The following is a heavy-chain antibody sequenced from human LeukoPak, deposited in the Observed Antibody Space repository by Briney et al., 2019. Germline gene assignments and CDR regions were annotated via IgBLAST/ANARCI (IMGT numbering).Heavy chain of an antibody. CDR2: IYYSGST. CDR3: ARLRSATYYFDY. Sequence: SETLPLTCTVSGGSISSGDYYWSWTRQPPGKGLEWIGYIYYSGSTYYNPSLKSRVTISVDTSKNQFSLKLSSVTAADTAVYYCARLRSATYYFDYWGQGTLVTVSS. CDR1: GGSISSGDYY. D-gene: IGHD2-2*01. V-gene: IGHV4-30-4*01. J-gene: IGHJ4*02.